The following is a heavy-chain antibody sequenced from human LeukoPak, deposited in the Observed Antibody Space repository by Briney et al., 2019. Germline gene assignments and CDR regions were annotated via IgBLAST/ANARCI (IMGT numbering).Heavy chain of an antibody. D-gene: IGHD3-3*02. J-gene: IGHJ4*02. CDR2: ISGSGKTI. Sequence: GGSLRLSCAASGFTFSDYYMTWIRQAPGKGLEWVSYISGSGKTIYYADSVKARFTISRDNAKNSLYLQMNSLRAEDTAVYYCARRESASISNRMTHQPDSWGQGTLVTVSS. CDR1: GFTFSDYY. V-gene: IGHV3-11*01. CDR3: ARRESASISNRMTHQPDS.